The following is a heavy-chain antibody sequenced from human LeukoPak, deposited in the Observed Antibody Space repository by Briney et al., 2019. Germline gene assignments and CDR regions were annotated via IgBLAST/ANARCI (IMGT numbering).Heavy chain of an antibody. D-gene: IGHD2-15*01. Sequence: GGSLRLSCAASGFTVSSNYMSWVRQAPGKGLEWVSVIYSGGSTYYADSVKGRFTISRDNSENTLYLQMNSLRAEDTAVYYCASSQVVAAKPDDYWGQGTLVTVSS. CDR2: IYSGGST. V-gene: IGHV3-66*01. CDR1: GFTVSSNY. J-gene: IGHJ4*02. CDR3: ASSQVVAAKPDDY.